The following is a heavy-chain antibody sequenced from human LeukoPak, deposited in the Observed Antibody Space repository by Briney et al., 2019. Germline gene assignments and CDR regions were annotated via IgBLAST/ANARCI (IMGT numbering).Heavy chain of an antibody. V-gene: IGHV1-69*04. D-gene: IGHD2-2*01. CDR1: GGTFSSYA. J-gene: IGHJ6*02. CDR3: ARDPQTIVVVPAAPPYYYYGMDV. CDR2: IIPILGIA. Sequence: GASVKVSCKASGGTFSSYAISWVRQAPGHGLEWMGRIIPILGIANYAQKFRGRVTITADKSTSTAYMELSSLRSEDTAVYYCARDPQTIVVVPAAPPYYYYGMDVWGQGTTVTVSS.